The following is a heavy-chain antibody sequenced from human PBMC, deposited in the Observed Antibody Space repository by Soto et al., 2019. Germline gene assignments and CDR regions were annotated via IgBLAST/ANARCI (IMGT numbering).Heavy chain of an antibody. V-gene: IGHV1-18*03. CDR2: ISAYNGNT. CDR3: AREWGPVAMYNYYYGMFV. D-gene: IGHD2-2*01. J-gene: IGHJ6*01. Sequence: GYSVKVTCKASGNTFTSYGISWVRQAPGQGHEWMGWISAYNGNTNYAQKLQGRVTMTTDTSTSTAYMELRSLRYDYFAGYYCAREWGPVAMYNYYYGMFVGG. CDR1: GNTFTSYG.